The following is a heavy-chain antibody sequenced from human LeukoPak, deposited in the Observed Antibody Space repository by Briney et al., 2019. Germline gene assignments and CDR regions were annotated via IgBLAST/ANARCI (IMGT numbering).Heavy chain of an antibody. J-gene: IGHJ4*02. CDR3: AKVTHYDSPHFDY. D-gene: IGHD3-22*01. Sequence: GGSLRLSCAASGFTFSSYWMHWVRQAPGKGLVWVSRINSDGSSTSYADSVKGRFTISRDNSKNTLYLQMNSLRAEDTAVYYCAKVTHYDSPHFDYWGQGTLVTVSS. CDR2: INSDGSST. CDR1: GFTFSSYW. V-gene: IGHV3-74*01.